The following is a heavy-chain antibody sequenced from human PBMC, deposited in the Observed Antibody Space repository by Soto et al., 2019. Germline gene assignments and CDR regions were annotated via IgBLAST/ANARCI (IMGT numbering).Heavy chain of an antibody. D-gene: IGHD4-4*01. CDR2: MNPNSGNT. V-gene: IGHV1-8*01. J-gene: IGHJ6*02. CDR3: ARGARQQLYSNYDVAYYYGMDV. Sequence: QVQLVQSGAEVKKPGASVKVSCKASGYTFTSYDINWVRQATGQGLEWMGWMNPNSGNTGYAQKFQGRVTMTRNTSISXDYXEXTSRRSEDTAVYYCARGARQQLYSNYDVAYYYGMDVWGQGTTVTVSS. CDR1: GYTFTSYD.